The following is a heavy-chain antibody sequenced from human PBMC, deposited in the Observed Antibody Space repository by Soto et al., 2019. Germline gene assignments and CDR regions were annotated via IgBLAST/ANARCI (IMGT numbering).Heavy chain of an antibody. D-gene: IGHD5-18*01. Sequence: QVQLVESGGGVVQHGRSLRLSCAASGFSFSIYAMHWVRQAPGKGLEWVAVISYHGSTEYYGDSVKGRFTISRDNSKNTLYLQMYSLRPEDTAIYYFARGYSYGPNWESDALDIWGQGAMVTVSS. V-gene: IGHV3-30-3*01. CDR2: ISYHGSTE. J-gene: IGHJ3*02. CDR3: ARGYSYGPNWESDALDI. CDR1: GFSFSIYA.